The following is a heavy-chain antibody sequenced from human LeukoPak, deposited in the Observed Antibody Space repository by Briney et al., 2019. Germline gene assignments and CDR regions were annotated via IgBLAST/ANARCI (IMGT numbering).Heavy chain of an antibody. CDR3: ARGRTYYDFWSGYYRPPQGVHYYYYMDV. D-gene: IGHD3-3*01. V-gene: IGHV4-34*01. CDR1: GGSFSGYY. Sequence: PSETLSLTCAVYGGSFSGYYWSWIRQPPGKGLEWVGEINHSGSTNYNPSLKSRVTISVDTSKNQFSLKLSSVPAADTAVYYCARGRTYYDFWSGYYRPPQGVHYYYYMDVWGKGTTVTVSS. J-gene: IGHJ6*03. CDR2: INHSGST.